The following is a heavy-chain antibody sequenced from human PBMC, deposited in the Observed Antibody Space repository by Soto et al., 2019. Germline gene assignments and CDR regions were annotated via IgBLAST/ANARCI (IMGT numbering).Heavy chain of an antibody. CDR1: GGSFSGYY. CDR3: ARFASYGDYEVRAFDI. D-gene: IGHD4-17*01. Sequence: SETLSLTCAVYGGSFSGYYWSWIRQPPGKGLEWIGEINHSGSTNYNPSLKSRVTISVDTSKNQFSLKLSSVTAADTAVYYCARFASYGDYEVRAFDIWGQGTMVTVSS. V-gene: IGHV4-34*01. J-gene: IGHJ3*02. CDR2: INHSGST.